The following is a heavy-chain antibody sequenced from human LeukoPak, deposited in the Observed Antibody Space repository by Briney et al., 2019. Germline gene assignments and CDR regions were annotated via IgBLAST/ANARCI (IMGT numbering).Heavy chain of an antibody. V-gene: IGHV3-7*01. Sequence: PGGSLRLSCEGSGFTFSNYWMSWVRQAPGKGLEWVANIQQHGSETYYGDSVKGRFTISRDNAKNSLYLQMNSLRAEDTAVYYCARGRGFNWNYGSYYYYYYMDVWGKGTTVTVFS. CDR2: IQQHGSET. CDR3: ARGRGFNWNYGSYYYYYYMDV. D-gene: IGHD1-7*01. J-gene: IGHJ6*03. CDR1: GFTFSNYW.